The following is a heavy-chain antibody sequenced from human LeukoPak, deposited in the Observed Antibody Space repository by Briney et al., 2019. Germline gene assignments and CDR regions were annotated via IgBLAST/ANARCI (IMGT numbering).Heavy chain of an antibody. CDR1: GFTFSSYA. CDR2: ISYDGSNK. D-gene: IGHD6-19*01. J-gene: IGHJ4*02. CDR3: ARYTGGWYSDY. V-gene: IGHV3-30-3*01. Sequence: GGSLRLSCAASGFTFSSYAMHWVRQAPGKGLEWVAVISYDGSNKYYADSVKGRFTIPRDNSKNTLYLQMNSLRAEDTAVYYCARYTGGWYSDYWGQGTLVTVSS.